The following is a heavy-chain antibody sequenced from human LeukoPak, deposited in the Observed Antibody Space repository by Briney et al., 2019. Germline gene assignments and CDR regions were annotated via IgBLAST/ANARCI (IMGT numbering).Heavy chain of an antibody. CDR3: TRARCSRTSCNTESDY. J-gene: IGHJ4*02. V-gene: IGHV3-74*01. Sequence: GGSLRLSCAASGFTLSPYWMHWVRHAPGKGLVSVSRINSDGSSTTYADSVKGRFTISRDNTKNTLYLQMNILRAEDTAVYYCTRARCSRTSCNTESDYWGQGTLVTVSS. CDR2: INSDGSST. CDR1: GFTLSPYW. D-gene: IGHD2-2*01.